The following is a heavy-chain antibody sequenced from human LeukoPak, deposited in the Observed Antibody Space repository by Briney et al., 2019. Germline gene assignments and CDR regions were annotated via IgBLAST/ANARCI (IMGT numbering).Heavy chain of an antibody. Sequence: SGTLSLTCAVSGGSISSSNWWSWVRQPPGKGLEWIGEIYHSGSTNYNPSLKSRVTISVDTSKNQFSLKLSSVTAADTAVYYCAREMYDSGGYRVSYFDYWGQGTLVTVSS. J-gene: IGHJ4*02. CDR3: AREMYDSGGYRVSYFDY. CDR1: GGSISSSNW. V-gene: IGHV4-4*02. CDR2: IYHSGST. D-gene: IGHD3-22*01.